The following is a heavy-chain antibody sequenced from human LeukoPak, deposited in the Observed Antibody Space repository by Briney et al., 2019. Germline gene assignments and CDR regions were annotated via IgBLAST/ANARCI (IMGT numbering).Heavy chain of an antibody. CDR3: ARRRLGWYSVDY. CDR2: IFYSGST. V-gene: IGHV4-39*01. CDR1: GGSISSSSYY. Sequence: PSETLSLTCTVSGGSISSSSYYWGWIRQPPRKGLEWIGSIFYSGSTYYNPSLKRRVTIPVDTSKNQFSLKLSSVTPADTAVYYCARRRLGWYSVDYWGGGTLVTVSS. J-gene: IGHJ4*02. D-gene: IGHD6-19*01.